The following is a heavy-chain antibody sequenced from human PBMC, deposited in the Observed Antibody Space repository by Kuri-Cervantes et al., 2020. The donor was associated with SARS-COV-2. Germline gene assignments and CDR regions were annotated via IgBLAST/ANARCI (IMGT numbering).Heavy chain of an antibody. CDR2: IYYSGST. CDR1: GGSISSYY. V-gene: IGHV4-59*12. J-gene: IGHJ6*03. CDR3: ARVSINHYYDRSGYYLDV. D-gene: IGHD3-22*01. Sequence: SETLSLTCTVSGGSISSYYWSWIRQPPGKGLEYIGYIYYSGSTNYNPSLKGRVTISVDTSRNQLSLKLSSVTAADTALYYCARVSINHYYDRSGYYLDVWGKGTTVTVSS.